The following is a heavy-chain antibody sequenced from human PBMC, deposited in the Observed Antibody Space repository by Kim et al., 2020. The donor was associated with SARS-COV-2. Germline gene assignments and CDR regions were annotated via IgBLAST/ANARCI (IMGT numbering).Heavy chain of an antibody. J-gene: IGHJ4*03. V-gene: IGHV4-39*07. CDR3: GSLGWGQDY. Sequence: GSTCYNPSLKSRVSISVDTSKNQFSLRLNSVTAADTAVYFCGSLGWGQDYWGQGTLVTASS. CDR2: GST. D-gene: IGHD1-26*01.